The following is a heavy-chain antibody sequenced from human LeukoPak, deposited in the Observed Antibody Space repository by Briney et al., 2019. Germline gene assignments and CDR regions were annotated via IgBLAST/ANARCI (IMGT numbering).Heavy chain of an antibody. D-gene: IGHD6-19*01. CDR3: ARGGYSSGWNLY. CDR2: VDPSGGRT. V-gene: IGHV1-46*01. J-gene: IGHJ4*02. Sequence: ASVKVSCKASGYTFTSYYIHWVRQAPGQGLEWMGTVDPSGGRTTYAREFQGRVTMTRDTSTSTVYMELSSLRSEDTAVYYCARGGYSSGWNLYWGQGTLVTVSS. CDR1: GYTFTSYY.